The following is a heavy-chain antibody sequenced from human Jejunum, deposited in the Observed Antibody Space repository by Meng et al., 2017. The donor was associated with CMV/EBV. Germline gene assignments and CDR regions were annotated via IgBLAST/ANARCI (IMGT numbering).Heavy chain of an antibody. J-gene: IGHJ6*02. CDR2: IGRAGDT. CDR1: RFPLRSYD. Sequence: SFASSRFPLRSYDMHWVRPATGKGPAWVSGIGRAGDTHYADSVKGRFTISRENAKNSLYLQMNSVRAGDTAVYYCGRKKPANGMDVWGQGTTVTVSS. D-gene: IGHD2-15*01. V-gene: IGHV3-13*01. CDR3: GRKKPANGMDV.